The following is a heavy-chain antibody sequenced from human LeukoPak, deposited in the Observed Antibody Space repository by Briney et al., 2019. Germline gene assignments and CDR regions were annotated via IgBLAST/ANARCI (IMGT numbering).Heavy chain of an antibody. V-gene: IGHV1-2*02. J-gene: IGHJ4*02. D-gene: IGHD2-2*01. CDR2: INPNNGGT. CDR1: GYTFTGYY. Sequence: ASVKVSCKASGYTFTGYYMHWGRQAPGQGLEWMGWINPNNGGTNYAQKFQGRVTMTRDTSISTAYMELRRLTSDGTAVYYCARGRGTTSSNFDYWGQGTLVTVSS. CDR3: ARGRGTTSSNFDY.